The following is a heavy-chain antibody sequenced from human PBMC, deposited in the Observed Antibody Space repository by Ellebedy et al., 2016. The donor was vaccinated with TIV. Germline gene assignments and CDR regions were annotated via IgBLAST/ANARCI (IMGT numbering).Heavy chain of an antibody. V-gene: IGHV4-59*01. Sequence: SETLSLTXTVSGGSISSYYWSWIRQPPGKGLEWIGYIYYSGSTNYNPSLKSRVTISVDTSKNQFSLKLSPVTAADTAVYYCARVQNYYYGMDVWGQGTTVTVSS. J-gene: IGHJ6*02. CDR2: IYYSGST. CDR1: GGSISSYY. CDR3: ARVQNYYYGMDV.